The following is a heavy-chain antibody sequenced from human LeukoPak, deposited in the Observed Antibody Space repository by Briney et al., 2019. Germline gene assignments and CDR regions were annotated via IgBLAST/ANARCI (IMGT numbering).Heavy chain of an antibody. CDR3: ARDRPLDADDYYGFYYFDY. D-gene: IGHD3-10*01. CDR2: INSNSGGT. V-gene: IGHV1-2*02. J-gene: IGHJ4*02. Sequence: GASVKVSCKASGYTXTGYYMHGVRQAPGQGLEWMGWINSNSGGTNHAQKLQGRVTMTRDTSISTAYMELSRLRSDDTAVYYCARDRPLDADDYYGFYYFDYWGQGTLVTVSS. CDR1: GYTXTGYY.